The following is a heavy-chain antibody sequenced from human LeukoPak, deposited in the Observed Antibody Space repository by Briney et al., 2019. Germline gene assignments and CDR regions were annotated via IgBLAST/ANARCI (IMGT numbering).Heavy chain of an antibody. CDR1: GGSISSYY. V-gene: IGHV4-59*01. D-gene: IGHD3-10*01. CDR3: ARASMVRGVDY. J-gene: IGHJ4*02. Sequence: SETLSLTCTVSGGSISSYYWSWIRQPPGKGLEWIGYIYYSGSTNYNPSLKSRVTISVDTSKNQVSLKLSSVTAADTAVYYCARASMVRGVDYWGQGTLVTVSS. CDR2: IYYSGST.